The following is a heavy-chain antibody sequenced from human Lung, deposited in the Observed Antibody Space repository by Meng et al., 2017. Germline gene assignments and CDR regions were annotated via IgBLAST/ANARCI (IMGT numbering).Heavy chain of an antibody. Sequence: QGQLVQSGAEVKKPGASVKVSCKPSGYNFPDYYIHWVRRAPGQGLEWMRRINPKSGDTHYAQKFQARVTMTGDTSISTAYMELSGLRSDDTAMYYCARDEDISAAGKLFGDYWGQGTLVTVSS. CDR3: ARDEDISAAGKLFGDY. CDR2: INPKSGDT. J-gene: IGHJ4*02. D-gene: IGHD6-25*01. V-gene: IGHV1-2*06. CDR1: GYNFPDYY.